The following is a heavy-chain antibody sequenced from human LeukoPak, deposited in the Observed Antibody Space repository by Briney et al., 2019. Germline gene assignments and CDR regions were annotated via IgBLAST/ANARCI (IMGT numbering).Heavy chain of an antibody. D-gene: IGHD6-6*01. Sequence: PGGSLRLSCAPSGFTFRNDWVTWVRQAQGKGLEWVANITQDGSKKNYVDSVKGRFTISRDNAKNTLYLQMNSLRAEDTAVYYCARGQQLVDWGQGTLVSVST. J-gene: IGHJ4*02. CDR3: ARGQQLVD. CDR1: GFTFRNDW. CDR2: ITQDGSKK. V-gene: IGHV3-7*01.